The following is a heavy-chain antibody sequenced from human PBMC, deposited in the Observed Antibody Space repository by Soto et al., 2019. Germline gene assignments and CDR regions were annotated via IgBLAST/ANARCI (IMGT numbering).Heavy chain of an antibody. D-gene: IGHD3-22*01. V-gene: IGHV3-23*01. Sequence: EVQLLESGGGLVQPGGSLRLSCAASGFTFSSYAMSWVRQAPGKALEWVSAISGSGGSTYYADSVKGRFTISRDNSKNTLYLQMNSLRAEDTAVYYCAKDLYGMIGLPNDAFDIWGQGTMVTVSS. CDR2: ISGSGGST. CDR3: AKDLYGMIGLPNDAFDI. CDR1: GFTFSSYA. J-gene: IGHJ3*02.